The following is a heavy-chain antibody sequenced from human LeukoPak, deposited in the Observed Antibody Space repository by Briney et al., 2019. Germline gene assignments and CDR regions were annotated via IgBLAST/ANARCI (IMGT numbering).Heavy chain of an antibody. V-gene: IGHV4-39*01. D-gene: IGHD1-26*01. CDR1: GGSISSSIYY. J-gene: IGHJ4*02. Sequence: SETLSLTCTVSGGSISSSIYYWGWIRQPPGKGLEWIGSIYYSGSTYYNPSLKSRVTISVDTSKNQFSLKLSSVTAADTAVYYCARLWELLYYFDYWGQGTLVTVSS. CDR2: IYYSGST. CDR3: ARLWELLYYFDY.